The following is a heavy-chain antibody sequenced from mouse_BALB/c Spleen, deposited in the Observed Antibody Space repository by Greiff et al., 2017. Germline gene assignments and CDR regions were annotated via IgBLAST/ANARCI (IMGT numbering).Heavy chain of an antibody. CDR3: ARATVVADLAY. CDR2: INPSNGRT. V-gene: IGHV1S81*02. J-gene: IGHJ3*01. D-gene: IGHD1-1*01. Sequence: QVQLQQPGAELVKPGASVKLSCKASGYTFTSYWMHWVKQRPGQGLEWIGEINPSNGRTNYNEKFKSKATLTVDKSSSTAYMQLSSLTSEDSAVYYCARATVVADLAYWGQGTLVTVSA. CDR1: GYTFTSYW.